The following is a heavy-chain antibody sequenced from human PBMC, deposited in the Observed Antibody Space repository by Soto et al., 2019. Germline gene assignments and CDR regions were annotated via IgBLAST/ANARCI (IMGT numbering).Heavy chain of an antibody. J-gene: IGHJ4*02. Sequence: SVKVSCKAPGFTFTSYAVQWVRQARGQRLEWIGWILAANGNTNYAQKFQDRVTITRETSASTAYMELSSLRSEDTAVYYCARDGRYCSGGSCYPIYYFDYWGQGTLVTVSS. D-gene: IGHD2-15*01. CDR2: ILAANGNT. V-gene: IGHV1-58*01. CDR1: GFTFTSYA. CDR3: ARDGRYCSGGSCYPIYYFDY.